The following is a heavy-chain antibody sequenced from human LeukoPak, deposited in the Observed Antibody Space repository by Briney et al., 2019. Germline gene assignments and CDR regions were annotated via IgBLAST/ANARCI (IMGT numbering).Heavy chain of an antibody. CDR1: GLTFSDFT. CDR3: AKDRGPGADIDT. Sequence: GGSLRLSCAASGLTFSDFTMSWVRQAPGKGLDRISGITNSGSDTYYADSVKGRFTIFRDNSKNTLYLQMNCLRVEDTASGYRAKDRGPGADIDTWGQG. V-gene: IGHV3-23*01. D-gene: IGHD1-26*01. CDR2: ITNSGSDT. J-gene: IGHJ5*02.